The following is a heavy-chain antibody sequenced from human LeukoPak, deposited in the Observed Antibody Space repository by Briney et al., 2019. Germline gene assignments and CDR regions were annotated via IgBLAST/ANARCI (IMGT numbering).Heavy chain of an antibody. J-gene: IGHJ6*03. Sequence: PGGSLRLSCVASGFTFSNYWMHWVRQAPGKGLEWVANIKQDGSEKYYVDSVKGRFTISRDNAKNSLYLQMNSLRAEDTAVYYCARAYMDVWGKGTTVTVSS. CDR1: GFTFSNYW. CDR3: ARAYMDV. V-gene: IGHV3-7*01. CDR2: IKQDGSEK.